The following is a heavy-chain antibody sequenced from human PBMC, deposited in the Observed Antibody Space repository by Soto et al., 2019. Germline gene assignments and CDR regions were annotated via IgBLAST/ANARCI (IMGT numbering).Heavy chain of an antibody. J-gene: IGHJ6*02. CDR2: TYYRSKWYN. CDR3: ARDGSIAVAGVGDDPYYYGMDV. V-gene: IGHV6-1*01. CDR1: GDSVSSNSAA. D-gene: IGHD6-19*01. Sequence: SQTLSLTCAISGDSVSSNSAAWNWIRQSPSRGLEWLGRTYYRSKWYNDYAVSVKSRITINPDTSKNQFSLQLNSVTPEDTAVYYCARDGSIAVAGVGDDPYYYGMDVWGQGTTVTVSS.